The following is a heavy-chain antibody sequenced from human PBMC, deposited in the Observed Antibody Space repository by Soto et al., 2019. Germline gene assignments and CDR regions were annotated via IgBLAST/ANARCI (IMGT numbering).Heavy chain of an antibody. V-gene: IGHV1-69*13. CDR1: GGTFSSYA. D-gene: IGHD2-15*01. J-gene: IGHJ6*02. CDR2: IIPIFGTA. Sequence: ASVKVSCKASGGTFSSYAISWVRQAPGQGLEWMGGIIPIFGTANYAQKFQGRVTITADESTSTAYMELSSLRSEDTAVYYCAGVEGYCSGGSCLEYYYYYYGMDVWGQGTTVTVSS. CDR3: AGVEGYCSGGSCLEYYYYYYGMDV.